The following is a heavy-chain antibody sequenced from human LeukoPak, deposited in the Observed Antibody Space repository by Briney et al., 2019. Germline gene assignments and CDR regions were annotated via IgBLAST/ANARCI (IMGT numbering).Heavy chain of an antibody. CDR2: INHSGST. J-gene: IGHJ4*02. CDR3: ARWWVKSPCSGISCYAAYYFDF. D-gene: IGHD2-15*01. CDR1: GGSFSGYY. Sequence: PSETLSLTCAVYGGSFSGYYWSWIRQPPGKGLEWIGEINHSGSTNYNPSLKSRVTISVDTSKNQFSLKLNSVTAADTAVYYCARWWVKSPCSGISCYAAYYFDFWGQGTLVTISS. V-gene: IGHV4-34*01.